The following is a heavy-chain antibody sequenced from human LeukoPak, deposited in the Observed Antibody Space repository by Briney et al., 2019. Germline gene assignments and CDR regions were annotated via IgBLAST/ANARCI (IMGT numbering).Heavy chain of an antibody. CDR3: AREPYYYDHTGFHPRYLDS. D-gene: IGHD3-22*01. CDR2: INHSGST. V-gene: IGHV4-34*01. J-gene: IGHJ4*02. CDR1: GGSFSGYY. Sequence: SETLSLTCAVYGGSFSGYYWSWIRQPPGKGLEWIGEINHSGSTNYNPSLKSRVTISVDTSKNQFSLQLNSVTPEDTAVYYCAREPYYYDHTGFHPRYLDSWGPGALVSVSS.